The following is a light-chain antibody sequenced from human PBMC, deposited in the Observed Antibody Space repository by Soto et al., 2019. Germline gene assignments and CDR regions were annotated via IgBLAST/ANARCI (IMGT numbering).Light chain of an antibody. V-gene: IGLV2-14*01. CDR2: EVS. CDR3: SSFTTSYFYV. CDR1: SSDVGGYNY. J-gene: IGLJ1*01. Sequence: QSALTQPASVSGSPGQSITISCTGTSSDVGGYNYVSWYQQHPGKAPKLMIYEVSNRPSGVSNRFSASKSAYTASLTISGLQAEDEANYYCSSFTTSYFYVFGPGTKLTVL.